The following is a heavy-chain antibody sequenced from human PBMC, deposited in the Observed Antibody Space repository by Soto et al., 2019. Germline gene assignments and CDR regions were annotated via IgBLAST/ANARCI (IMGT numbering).Heavy chain of an antibody. Sequence: QVQLVQSGAEVKKPGASVKVSCKASGYTFTGYYMHWVRQAPGQGLEWMGWINPNSGGTNYAQKFQGWVTMTRDTSISTAYMELSRLRSDDTAVYYCARAYYYDSSGYYPPCYYYGMDVWGQGTTVTVSS. CDR3: ARAYYYDSSGYYPPCYYYGMDV. CDR2: INPNSGGT. J-gene: IGHJ6*02. D-gene: IGHD3-22*01. V-gene: IGHV1-2*04. CDR1: GYTFTGYY.